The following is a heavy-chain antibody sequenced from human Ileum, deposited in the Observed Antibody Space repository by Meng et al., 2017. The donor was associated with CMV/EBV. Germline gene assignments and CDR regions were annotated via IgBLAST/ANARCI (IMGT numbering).Heavy chain of an antibody. Sequence: ASVKVSCKASGYAFSNYGISWVRQAPGQGLEWMAWISGYNGDTKFAQRLQGRVTMTTDTSTSTAYMELWSLTSDDTAIYYCARDVPSMTMAGGIDYWGQGNLVTVSS. D-gene: IGHD6-19*01. V-gene: IGHV1-18*01. CDR3: ARDVPSMTMAGGIDY. CDR2: ISGYNGDT. CDR1: GYAFSNYG. J-gene: IGHJ4*02.